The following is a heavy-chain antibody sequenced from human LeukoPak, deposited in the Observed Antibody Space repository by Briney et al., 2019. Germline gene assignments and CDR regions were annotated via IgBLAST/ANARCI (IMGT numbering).Heavy chain of an antibody. D-gene: IGHD2-15*01. CDR3: ARGLDCSGGSCYRYYFDY. CDR1: GGSFSGYY. J-gene: IGHJ4*02. CDR2: INHSGST. Sequence: SETLSLTCAVYGGSFSGYYWSWIHQPPGKGLEWIGEINHSGSTNYNPSLKSRVTISLDTSKNQFSLKLTSVTAADTAVYYCARGLDCSGGSCYRYYFDYWGQGTLVTVSS. V-gene: IGHV4-34*01.